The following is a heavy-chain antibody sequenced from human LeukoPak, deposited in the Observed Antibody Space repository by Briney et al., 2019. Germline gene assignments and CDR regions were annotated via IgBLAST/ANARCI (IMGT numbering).Heavy chain of an antibody. CDR2: INHSGST. V-gene: IGHV4-34*01. J-gene: IGHJ4*02. D-gene: IGHD3-22*01. CDR1: GGSFSGYY. Sequence: PSETLSLTCAVYGGSFSGYYWSWIRQPPGKGLEWIGEINHSGSTNYNPSLKSRVTISVDTSKNQFSLKLSSVTAADTAVYYCARGLPSVVRYYDSSGYGYWGQGTLVTVSS. CDR3: ARGLPSVVRYYDSSGYGY.